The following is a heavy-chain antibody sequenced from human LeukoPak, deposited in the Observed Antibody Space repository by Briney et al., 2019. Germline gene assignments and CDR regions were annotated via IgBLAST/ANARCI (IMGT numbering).Heavy chain of an antibody. V-gene: IGHV4-61*01. CDR2: IYNGVNT. Sequence: SETLSLTCTVSGASVSSASYWTWIRQPPGKGVEWIAHIYNGVNTNYNPSLKSRVTISVNTSKNQFSLRLNSVTAADTAVYYCARSRAFSSGAFDPWGQGSLVTVSS. D-gene: IGHD3-22*01. CDR3: ARSRAFSSGAFDP. CDR1: GASVSSASY. J-gene: IGHJ5*02.